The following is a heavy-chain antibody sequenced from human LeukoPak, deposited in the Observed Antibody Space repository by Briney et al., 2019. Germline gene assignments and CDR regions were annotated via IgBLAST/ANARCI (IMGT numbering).Heavy chain of an antibody. Sequence: ASETLSLTCTVSGGSINNYYWSWIRQPAGKGLEWIGHIYISGSTNYNPSLKGRVTMSVDTSKNQFSLKLSSVTAADTAVYYCAGSYYHAFDIWGQGTMVTVSS. CDR1: GGSINNYY. D-gene: IGHD3-10*01. V-gene: IGHV4-4*07. J-gene: IGHJ3*02. CDR2: IYISGST. CDR3: AGSYYHAFDI.